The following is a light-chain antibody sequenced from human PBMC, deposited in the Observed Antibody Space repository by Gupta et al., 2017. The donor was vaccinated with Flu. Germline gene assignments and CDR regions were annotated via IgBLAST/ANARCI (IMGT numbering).Light chain of an antibody. CDR2: HAS. Sequence: DIQMTQSPSSLSASVGDRVTITCQASQGIFNYLNWYQQKPGKAPKLLISHASNLETGVPSRFSGSGSGTDFTFTISSLQPEDIATYFCQQYTNLPCTFAQGTKLEIK. CDR1: QGIFNY. V-gene: IGKV1-33*01. CDR3: QQYTNLPCT. J-gene: IGKJ2*02.